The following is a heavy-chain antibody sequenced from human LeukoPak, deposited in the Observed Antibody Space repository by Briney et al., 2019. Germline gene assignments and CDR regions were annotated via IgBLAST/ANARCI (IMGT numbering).Heavy chain of an antibody. J-gene: IGHJ5*02. Sequence: ASVKVSCKAPGYTFTHYYMHWVRQAPGKGLEWMGRVDPEDGETLYADNFQGRLTLTADTSVDTVYLEVASLTSEDTAIYYCVTAPYDYDCSWGQGTLVTVSS. CDR1: GYTFTHYY. V-gene: IGHV1-69-2*01. CDR2: VDPEDGET. CDR3: VTAPYDYDCS. D-gene: IGHD3-16*01.